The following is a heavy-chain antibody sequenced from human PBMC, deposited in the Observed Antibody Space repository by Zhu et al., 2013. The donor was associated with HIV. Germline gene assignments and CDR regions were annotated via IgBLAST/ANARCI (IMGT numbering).Heavy chain of an antibody. CDR1: GGSISSYY. Sequence: QVQLQESGPGLVKPSETLSLTCTVSGGSISSYYWSWIRQPPGKGLEWIGYIYYSGSTNYNPSLKSRVTISVDTSKNQFSLKLSSVTAADTAVYYCASPTVTTRVVDFWGQGTLVTVSS. CDR3: ASPTVTTRVVDF. CDR2: IYYSGST. J-gene: IGHJ4*02. V-gene: IGHV4-59*01. D-gene: IGHD4-17*01.